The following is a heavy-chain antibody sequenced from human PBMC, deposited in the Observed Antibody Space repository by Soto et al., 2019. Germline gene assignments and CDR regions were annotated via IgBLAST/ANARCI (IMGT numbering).Heavy chain of an antibody. CDR1: GFTVSSNY. CDR2: IYSGGST. V-gene: IGHV3-53*01. Sequence: EVQLVESGGGLIQPGGSLRLSCAASGFTVSSNYMSWVRQAPGKGLEWVSVIYSGGSTYYADSVKGRFTISRDNSKNTLSLQMNSLRDEDTAVYYCARAVSGASGGGHFDYWGQGPLVTVSS. D-gene: IGHD1-20*01. J-gene: IGHJ4*02. CDR3: ARAVSGASGGGHFDY.